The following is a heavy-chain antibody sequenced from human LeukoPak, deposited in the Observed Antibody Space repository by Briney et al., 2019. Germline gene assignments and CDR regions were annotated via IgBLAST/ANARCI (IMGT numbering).Heavy chain of an antibody. J-gene: IGHJ6*03. CDR1: GFTFSQYW. D-gene: IGHD3-10*01. CDR3: ARDSPGPDYYYYMDV. V-gene: IGHV3-7*01. CDR2: TKQDGSEK. Sequence: PGGSLRLSCGVSGFTFSQYWMTWVRQAPGKGLEWVANTKQDGSEKHYVDSVKGRFTISRDNAKNSLYLQMNSLRAEDTAVYYCARDSPGPDYYYYMDVWGKGTTVTISS.